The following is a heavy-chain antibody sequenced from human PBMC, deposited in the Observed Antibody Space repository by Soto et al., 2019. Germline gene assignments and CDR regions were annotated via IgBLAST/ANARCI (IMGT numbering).Heavy chain of an antibody. D-gene: IGHD6-13*01. J-gene: IGHJ6*02. CDR2: IYSGGST. Sequence: SGGSLRLSCAASGFTVSSNYMSWVRQAPGKGLEWVSVIYSGGSTYYADSVKGRFTISRDNSKNSLYLQMNSLRADDTAVYYCARNTVSAAGADYYGLDVWGQGTTVTVSS. CDR1: GFTVSSNY. CDR3: ARNTVSAAGADYYGLDV. V-gene: IGHV3-53*01.